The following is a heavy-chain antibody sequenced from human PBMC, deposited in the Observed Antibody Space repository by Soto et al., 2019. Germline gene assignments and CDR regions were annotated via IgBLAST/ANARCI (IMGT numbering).Heavy chain of an antibody. CDR3: ARGRGIAAAGTRPFDY. CDR2: INHSGST. J-gene: IGHJ4*02. Sequence: QVQLQQWGAGLLKPSETLSLTCAVYGGSFSGYYWSWIRQPPGKGLEWIGEINHSGSTNYNPSLKSRVTISIDTSKNQFSLKLSSVTAADTAVYYCARGRGIAAAGTRPFDYWGQGTLVTVSS. CDR1: GGSFSGYY. D-gene: IGHD6-13*01. V-gene: IGHV4-34*01.